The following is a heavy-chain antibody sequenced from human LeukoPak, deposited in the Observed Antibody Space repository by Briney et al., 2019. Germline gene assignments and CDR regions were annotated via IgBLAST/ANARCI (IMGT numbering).Heavy chain of an antibody. Sequence: ASVKVSCKASGYTLTSYDINWVRQATGQGLEWMGWMNPNSGNTGYAQKFQGRVTMTRNTSISTAYMELSSLRSEDTAVYYCASMGYCSGGSCYPYYYYGMDVWGQGATVTVSS. CDR1: GYTLTSYD. V-gene: IGHV1-8*01. CDR3: ASMGYCSGGSCYPYYYYGMDV. CDR2: MNPNSGNT. D-gene: IGHD2-15*01. J-gene: IGHJ6*02.